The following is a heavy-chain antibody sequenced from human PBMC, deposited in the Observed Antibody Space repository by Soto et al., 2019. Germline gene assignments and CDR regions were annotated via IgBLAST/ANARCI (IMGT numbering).Heavy chain of an antibody. V-gene: IGHV3-30*18. Sequence: GGSLRLSCAASGFTFSSYGMHWVHQAPGKGLEWVAVISYDGSNKYYADSVKGRFTISRDNSKNTLYLQMNSLRAEDTAVYYCAKDGPEVLRYFDWLGDYWGQGTLVTVSS. D-gene: IGHD3-9*01. CDR2: ISYDGSNK. CDR3: AKDGPEVLRYFDWLGDY. J-gene: IGHJ4*02. CDR1: GFTFSSYG.